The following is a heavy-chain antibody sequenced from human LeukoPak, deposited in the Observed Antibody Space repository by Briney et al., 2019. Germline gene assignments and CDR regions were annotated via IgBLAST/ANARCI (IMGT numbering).Heavy chain of an antibody. V-gene: IGHV4-38-2*02. CDR1: GYSISTGYY. CDR3: ARGDRFDY. Sequence: SETLSPTCTVSGYSISTGYYWDWIRQPPGKGLEWIGTFYHGGSTYYNPSLKSRVTISVDTSKNQFSLKLSSVTAADTAVYYCARGDRFDYWGQGTLVTVSS. J-gene: IGHJ4*02. CDR2: FYHGGST.